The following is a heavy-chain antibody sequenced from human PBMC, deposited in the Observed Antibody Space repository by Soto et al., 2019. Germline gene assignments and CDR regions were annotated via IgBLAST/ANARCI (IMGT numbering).Heavy chain of an antibody. CDR2: IFPSGRS. Sequence: SETLSLTCSVSGGSITTGICYWSWIRQNAGEGLEWIGNIFPSGRSHFNPSFKSRSQLFVDTSKNQFSLRLDSVTAADTALYRCARTCGGRGYIDSWGLGILVTVSS. CDR3: ARTCGGRGYIDS. CDR1: GGSITTGICY. V-gene: IGHV4-31*03. D-gene: IGHD2-21*01. J-gene: IGHJ4*02.